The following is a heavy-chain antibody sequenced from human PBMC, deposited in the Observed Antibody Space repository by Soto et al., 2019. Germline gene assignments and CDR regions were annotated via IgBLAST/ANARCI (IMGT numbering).Heavy chain of an antibody. CDR1: GGTFSSYA. D-gene: IGHD6-25*01. V-gene: IGHV1-69*13. J-gene: IGHJ4*02. CDR2: IIPIFGTA. Sequence: SVKVSCKASGGTFSSYAISWVRQAPGQGLEWMGGIIPIFGTANYAQKFQGRVTITADESTSTAYMELSSLRSEDTAVYYCARVGGAAAQEDYFDYWGQGTLVTVSS. CDR3: ARVGGAAAQEDYFDY.